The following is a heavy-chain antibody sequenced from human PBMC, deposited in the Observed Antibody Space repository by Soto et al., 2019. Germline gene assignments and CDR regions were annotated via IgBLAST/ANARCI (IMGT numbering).Heavy chain of an antibody. CDR2: IYPGDSDT. J-gene: IGHJ5*02. CDR1: GYSFTTYW. Sequence: GESLKISCKGSGYSFTTYWIAWVRQMPGKGLECMGIIYPGDSDTRYSPSFQGQVTISADKSINTAYLQWSSLKASDSAIYYCARPFDTSGWYDPWGQGTLVSSPQ. CDR3: ARPFDTSGWYDP. V-gene: IGHV5-51*01. D-gene: IGHD6-19*01.